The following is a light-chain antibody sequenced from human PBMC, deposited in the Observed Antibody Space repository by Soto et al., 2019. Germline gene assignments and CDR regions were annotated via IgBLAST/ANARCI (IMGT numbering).Light chain of an antibody. CDR3: QQYNNWPLT. J-gene: IGKJ4*01. CDR1: QSVSSK. Sequence: EIVMTQSPATLSVSPGERANLSCRASQSVSSKLAWYQQKPGQAPRLLIYGASNRATGIPARFSGSGSGTEFTITISSLQSEDFAVYYCQQYNNWPLTFGGGTKVEIK. CDR2: GAS. V-gene: IGKV3D-15*01.